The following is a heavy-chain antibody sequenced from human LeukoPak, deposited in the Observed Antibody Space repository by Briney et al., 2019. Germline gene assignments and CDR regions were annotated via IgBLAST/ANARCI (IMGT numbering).Heavy chain of an antibody. J-gene: IGHJ4*02. CDR1: RFIFSSYH. V-gene: IGHV3-21*01. D-gene: IGHD1-20*01. CDR2: ISSSNSFI. CDR3: ARGTNWSPLDFDY. Sequence: GGSLRLSCAASRFIFSSYHMHWVRQPPGKGLEWVSSISSSNSFIYYADSMKGRFTISRDNAKNSLYLQMNSLRAEDTTVYYCARGTNWSPLDFDYWGQGTLVTVSS.